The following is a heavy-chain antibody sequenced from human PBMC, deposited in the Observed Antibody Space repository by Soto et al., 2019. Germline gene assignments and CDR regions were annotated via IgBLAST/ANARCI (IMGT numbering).Heavy chain of an antibody. CDR3: ARELLWFGESPLDHYYYGMEV. CDR2: ISAYNGNT. Sequence: ASVKVSCKASGYTFTSYGISWVRQAPGQGLEWMGWISAYNGNTKYAQKLQGRVTMTTETSTSTAYMELRSLRSDDTAVYYCARELLWFGESPLDHYYYGMEVWGKGNPVTVSA. CDR1: GYTFTSYG. D-gene: IGHD3-10*01. J-gene: IGHJ6*04. V-gene: IGHV1-18*04.